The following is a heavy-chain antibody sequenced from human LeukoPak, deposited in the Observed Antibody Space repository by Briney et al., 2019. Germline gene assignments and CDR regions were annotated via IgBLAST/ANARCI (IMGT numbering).Heavy chain of an antibody. J-gene: IGHJ3*02. Sequence: GGSLRLSCEASGFRFSIYNMNWVRLAPGKGLEWVSSISGSSSQVLYADSVKGRFTSSRDNAKNSLYLQMSSLRVEDTAVYFCAKDRFDYDSSGYPYDIWGQGTMVTVSS. CDR1: GFRFSIYN. V-gene: IGHV3-21*01. CDR3: AKDRFDYDSSGYPYDI. D-gene: IGHD3-22*01. CDR2: ISGSSSQV.